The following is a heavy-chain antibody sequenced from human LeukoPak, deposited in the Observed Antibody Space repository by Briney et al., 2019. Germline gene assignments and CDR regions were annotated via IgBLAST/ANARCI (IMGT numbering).Heavy chain of an antibody. CDR3: ARVTAVAGLTY. Sequence: GGSLRLSCAASGFTFSSYAMHWVRQAPGKGLEWVAVISYDGSNKYYADSVKGRFTISRDNSKNTLYLQMNSLRAEDTAVYYCARVTAVAGLTYWGQGTLVTVSS. CDR2: ISYDGSNK. J-gene: IGHJ4*02. V-gene: IGHV3-30*04. CDR1: GFTFSSYA. D-gene: IGHD6-19*01.